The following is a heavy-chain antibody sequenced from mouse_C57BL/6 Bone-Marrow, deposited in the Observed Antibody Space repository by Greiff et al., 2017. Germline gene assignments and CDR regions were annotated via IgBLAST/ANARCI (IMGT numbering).Heavy chain of an antibody. CDR3: ARPYYYGSSYVWYFDY. D-gene: IGHD1-1*01. Sequence: VQLQQPGTELVKPGASVKLSCKASGYTFTSYWMHWVKQRPGQGLEWIGNINPSNGGTNYNEKFKSKATLTVDKSSSTAYMQLSSLTSEDSAVYYCARPYYYGSSYVWYFDYWGQGTTLTVSS. CDR2: INPSNGGT. CDR1: GYTFTSYW. V-gene: IGHV1-53*01. J-gene: IGHJ2*01.